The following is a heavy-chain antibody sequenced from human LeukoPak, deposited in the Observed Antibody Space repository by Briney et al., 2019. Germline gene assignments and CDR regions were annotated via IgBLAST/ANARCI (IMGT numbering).Heavy chain of an antibody. Sequence: GGSLRLSCAASGFTFSSYAMSWVRQAPGKGLEWVSAISGGGSTYYADSVKGRFTISRDNSKNTLYLQMNSLRAEDTAVYYCAKTITMIVVPHAFDIWGQGTMVTVSS. J-gene: IGHJ3*02. V-gene: IGHV3-23*01. CDR1: GFTFSSYA. D-gene: IGHD3-22*01. CDR2: ISGGGST. CDR3: AKTITMIVVPHAFDI.